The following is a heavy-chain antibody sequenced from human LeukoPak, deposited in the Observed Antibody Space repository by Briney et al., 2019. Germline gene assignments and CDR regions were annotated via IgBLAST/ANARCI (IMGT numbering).Heavy chain of an antibody. J-gene: IGHJ3*02. Sequence: SETLSLTCTVSGYSISSGYYWGWIRQPPGKGLEWIGSIYHSGSTYYNPSLKSRVTISVDTSKNQFSLRLSSVTAADTAVYYCARVGDAFDIWGQGTMVTVSS. CDR1: GYSISSGYY. CDR3: ARVGDAFDI. V-gene: IGHV4-38-2*02. CDR2: IYHSGST.